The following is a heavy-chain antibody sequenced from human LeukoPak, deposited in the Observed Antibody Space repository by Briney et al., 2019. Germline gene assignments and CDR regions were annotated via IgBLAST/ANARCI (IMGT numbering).Heavy chain of an antibody. V-gene: IGHV4-39*07. CDR1: GGSISSSSYY. D-gene: IGHD2/OR15-2a*01. CDR2: IYYSGST. CDR3: ARDPSMFLDAFDI. Sequence: SETLSLTCTVSGGSISSSSYYWGWIRQPPGKGLEWIGSIYYSGSTYYNPSLKSRVTISVDTSKNQFSLKLSSVTAADTAVYYCARDPSMFLDAFDIWGQGTMVTVSS. J-gene: IGHJ3*02.